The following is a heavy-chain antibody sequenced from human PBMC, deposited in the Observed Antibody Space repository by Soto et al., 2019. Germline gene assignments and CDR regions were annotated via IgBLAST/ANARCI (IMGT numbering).Heavy chain of an antibody. CDR3: ARQNYYSGMDV. J-gene: IGHJ6*02. CDR1: GYTFTSYF. Sequence: ASVKVSCKASGYTFTSYFITWVRQAPGQGLEWMGWISAYNGNTNYAQMLQGRVTMTTDTSTATAYMEMRSQGSDDTAVYYCARQNYYSGMDVWGQGTTVTVSS. V-gene: IGHV1-18*01. CDR2: ISAYNGNT.